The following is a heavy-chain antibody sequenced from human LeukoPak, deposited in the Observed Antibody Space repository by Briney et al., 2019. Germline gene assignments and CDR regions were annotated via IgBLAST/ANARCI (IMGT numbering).Heavy chain of an antibody. CDR2: MYYSGST. D-gene: IGHD6-13*01. CDR1: GVSISRYY. J-gene: IGHJ4*02. V-gene: IGHV4-59*12. Sequence: PSETLSLTCTVSGVSISRYYWSWIRQPPGKGLEWIGYMYYSGSTNYNPFLKSRVTMSVDTSKNQFSLKLSSVTAADTAVYYCARVGYSSSFLDYWGQGTLVTVSS. CDR3: ARVGYSSSFLDY.